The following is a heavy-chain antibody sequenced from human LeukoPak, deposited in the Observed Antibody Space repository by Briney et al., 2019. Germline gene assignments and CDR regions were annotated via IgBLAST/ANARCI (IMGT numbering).Heavy chain of an antibody. CDR3: AREIVGSTSPGY. CDR1: GYTFTGYY. D-gene: IGHD1-26*01. V-gene: IGHV1-2*02. Sequence: ASVKVSCKASGYTFTGYYMHWVRQAPGQGLEWMGWINPNSGGTNYAQKFQGRVTMTRDTSISTAYMELSRLRSDDTAVYYCAREIVGSTSPGYWGQGTLVTVSS. J-gene: IGHJ4*02. CDR2: INPNSGGT.